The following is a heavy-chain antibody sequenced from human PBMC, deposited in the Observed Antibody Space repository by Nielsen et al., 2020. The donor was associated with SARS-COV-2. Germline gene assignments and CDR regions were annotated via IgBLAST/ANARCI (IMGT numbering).Heavy chain of an antibody. CDR1: GGSFSGYY. D-gene: IGHD3-3*01. V-gene: IGHV4-34*01. Sequence: SETLSLTCAVYGGSFSGYYWSWIRQPPGKGLEWIGEINHSGSTNYNPSLKSRVTISVDTSKNQFSLKLSSVTAADTAVYYCARHNNYDFWSGYYYYYGMDVWGQGTTVTVSS. J-gene: IGHJ6*02. CDR3: ARHNNYDFWSGYYYYYGMDV. CDR2: INHSGST.